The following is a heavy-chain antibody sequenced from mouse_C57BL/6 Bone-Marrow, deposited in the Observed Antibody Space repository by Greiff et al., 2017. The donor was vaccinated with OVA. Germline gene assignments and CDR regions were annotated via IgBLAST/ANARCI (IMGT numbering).Heavy chain of an antibody. D-gene: IGHD1-1*01. Sequence: VQVVESGPELVKPGASVKISCKASGYTFTDYYINWVKQRPGQGLEWIGWIFPGSGSTYYNEKFKGKATLTVDKSSSTAYMLLSSLTSEDSAVYFCASRGASYYQYYFDYWGQGTTLTVSS. CDR1: GYTFTDYY. V-gene: IGHV1-75*01. CDR2: IFPGSGST. J-gene: IGHJ2*01. CDR3: ASRGASYYQYYFDY.